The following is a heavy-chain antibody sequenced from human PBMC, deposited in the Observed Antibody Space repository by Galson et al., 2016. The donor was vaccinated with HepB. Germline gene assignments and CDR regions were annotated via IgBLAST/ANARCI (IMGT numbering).Heavy chain of an antibody. V-gene: IGHV1-2*02. D-gene: IGHD3/OR15-3a*01. Sequence: SVKVSCKASGYTFTGYYMHWVRQAPGQGLEWMGWINPNSGGAKYAQKFQGRVTMTRDTSITTTYMELSRLRSDDTAVYYCTRGYGFWAGWTYWGQGTLVTVSS. J-gene: IGHJ4*02. CDR2: INPNSGGA. CDR1: GYTFTGYY. CDR3: TRGYGFWAGWTY.